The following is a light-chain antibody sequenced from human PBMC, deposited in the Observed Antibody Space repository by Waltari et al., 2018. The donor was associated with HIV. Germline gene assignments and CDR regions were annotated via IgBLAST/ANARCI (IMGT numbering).Light chain of an antibody. CDR3: YSAADNNLWV. CDR1: VLAKKY. CDR2: KDS. J-gene: IGLJ3*02. V-gene: IGLV3-27*01. Sequence: SYELTQPSSVSVSPGQTARITCSGDVLAKKYARWFQQKPGQAPVLVIYKDSERPSGIPERFSGSSSGTTVTLTISGAQVEYEADYYCYSAADNNLWVFGGGTKLTVL.